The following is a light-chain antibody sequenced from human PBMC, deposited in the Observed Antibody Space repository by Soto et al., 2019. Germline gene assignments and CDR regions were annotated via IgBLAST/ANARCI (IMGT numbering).Light chain of an antibody. V-gene: IGKV3-15*01. CDR2: GAS. CDR1: QSLSSN. Sequence: EIVMTQSPATLSVSPGERATLSYRASQSLSSNLAWYQQKPGQPPRLLIYGASSRATGIPVRFSGSASGTEFTLTISSLQYEDFAVYYCQQYNNWPWKFGQGTKV. J-gene: IGKJ1*01. CDR3: QQYNNWPWK.